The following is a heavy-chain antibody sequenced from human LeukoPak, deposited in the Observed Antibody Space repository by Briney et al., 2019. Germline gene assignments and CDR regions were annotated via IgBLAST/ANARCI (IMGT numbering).Heavy chain of an antibody. D-gene: IGHD5-12*01. V-gene: IGHV4-34*01. CDR1: GGSFSGYY. Sequence: PSETLSLTCAVYGGSFSGYYWSWIRQPPGKGLEWIGEINHSGSTNYNPSLKSRVTISVDTSKNQFSLKLSSVTAADTAVYYCARGYSGYEMGFDYWGQGTLVTVSS. J-gene: IGHJ4*02. CDR2: INHSGST. CDR3: ARGYSGYEMGFDY.